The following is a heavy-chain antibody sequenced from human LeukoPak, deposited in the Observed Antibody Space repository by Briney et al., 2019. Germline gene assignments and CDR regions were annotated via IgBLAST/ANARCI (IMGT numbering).Heavy chain of an antibody. J-gene: IGHJ4*02. CDR3: ARSRSGYYEDY. D-gene: IGHD5-12*01. Sequence: PGGSLRLSCAASGFTFSNYAMRWVRQAPGKGLEWVSGISGSGDSTYYADSVKGRFTISRDNAKNSLSLQLNSLSAEDTAVYYCARSRSGYYEDYWGQGTLVTVSS. V-gene: IGHV3-23*01. CDR1: GFTFSNYA. CDR2: ISGSGDST.